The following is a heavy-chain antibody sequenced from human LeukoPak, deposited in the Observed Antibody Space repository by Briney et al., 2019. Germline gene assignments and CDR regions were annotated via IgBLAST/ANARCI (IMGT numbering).Heavy chain of an antibody. CDR3: ARVVTTVRGVIIKAYNWFDP. CDR2: INHSGST. J-gene: IGHJ5*02. V-gene: IGHV4-34*01. CDR1: GGSFSGYY. Sequence: ASETLSLTCAVYGGSFSGYYWSWIRQPPGKGLEWIGEINHSGSTNYNPSLKSRVTISVDTSENQFSLKLSSVTAADTAVYYCARVVTTVRGVIIKAYNWFDPWGQGTLVTVSS. D-gene: IGHD3-10*01.